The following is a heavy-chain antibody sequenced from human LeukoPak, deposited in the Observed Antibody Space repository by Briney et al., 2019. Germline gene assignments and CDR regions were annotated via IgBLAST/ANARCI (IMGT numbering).Heavy chain of an antibody. CDR3: ARAQRVRGVIITTYYFDY. V-gene: IGHV3-7*04. Sequence: GGSLRLSCVASGFRFSTYWMSWVRQTPGKGLEWVANIKQDGIDKYYVDSVRGRFTISRDNSKNTLYLQMGSLRAEDMAVYYCARAQRVRGVIITTYYFDYWGQGTLVTVSS. CDR2: IKQDGIDK. J-gene: IGHJ4*02. D-gene: IGHD3-10*01. CDR1: GFRFSTYW.